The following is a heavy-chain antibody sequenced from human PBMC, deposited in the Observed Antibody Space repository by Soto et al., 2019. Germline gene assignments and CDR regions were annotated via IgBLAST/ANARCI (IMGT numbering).Heavy chain of an antibody. CDR3: ARERVQAFDI. V-gene: IGHV1-8*01. Sequence: QVQLAQSGAEVKKPGASVKVSCKASGYTFTSYDINWVRQATGQGLEWMGWMNPNSGNTGYAQKFQGRVTMTRNTSISTAYMEMSCLRSDDTAIYYCARERVQAFDIWVQGKMGTVSS. CDR1: GYTFTSYD. CDR2: MNPNSGNT. J-gene: IGHJ3*02.